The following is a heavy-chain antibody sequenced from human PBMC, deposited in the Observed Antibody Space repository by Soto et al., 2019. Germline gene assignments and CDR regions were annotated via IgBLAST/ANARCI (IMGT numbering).Heavy chain of an antibody. CDR1: GYSFTNYW. V-gene: IGHV5-51*01. CDR3: ARSPSHRLGYCSGGSCYTIDY. CDR2: IYPGDSDT. J-gene: IGHJ4*02. D-gene: IGHD2-15*01. Sequence: GESLKISCKGSGYSFTNYWIGWVRQMPGKGLEWMGIIYPGDSDTRYSPSFQGQVTISADKSISTAYLQWSSLKASDTAMYYCARSPSHRLGYCSGGSCYTIDYWGQGTLVTVSS.